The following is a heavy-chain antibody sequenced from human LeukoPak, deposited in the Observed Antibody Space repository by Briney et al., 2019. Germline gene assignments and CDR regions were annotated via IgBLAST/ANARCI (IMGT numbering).Heavy chain of an antibody. V-gene: IGHV3-13*04. Sequence: PGGSLRLSCAASGFTFSSYDMNWVRQATGKGLEWFSAIGTAGDTYYPGSVKGRFTISRENAKNSLYLQMNSLRAGDTAVYYCARGPRSSPYDSSGYYYWGYFDYWGQGTLVTVSS. D-gene: IGHD3-22*01. J-gene: IGHJ4*02. CDR2: IGTAGDT. CDR1: GFTFSSYD. CDR3: ARGPRSSPYDSSGYYYWGYFDY.